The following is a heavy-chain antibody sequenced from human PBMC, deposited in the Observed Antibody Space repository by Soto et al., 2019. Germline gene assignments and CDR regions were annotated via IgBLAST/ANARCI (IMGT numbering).Heavy chain of an antibody. D-gene: IGHD3-22*01. CDR2: IIPILGTP. V-gene: IGHV1-69*10. J-gene: IGHJ4*02. Sequence: GASVKVSCKTSGDTFSSYAISWVRQAPGQGLEWMGGIIPILGTPSYAQKFQGRVTITADKSTGTAYMELSSLRSEDTAVYYCARERSRYDRSGYYRPDYWGQGTLVTVSS. CDR3: ARERSRYDRSGYYRPDY. CDR1: GDTFSSYA.